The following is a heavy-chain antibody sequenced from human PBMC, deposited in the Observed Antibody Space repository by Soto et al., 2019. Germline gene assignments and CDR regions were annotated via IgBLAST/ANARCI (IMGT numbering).Heavy chain of an antibody. D-gene: IGHD3-22*01. CDR1: GGTFISDA. Sequence: QVRLVQSEAEVKKAGSSVKVSCKASGGTFISDAVTWVRQAPGQGLEWMGGVIPMFPKANYAQKFQGRATITADKSTSTVYMELHSIKSEDKALYYCARCHSDSSGPGYLDSWGQGTMVTVTS. CDR2: VIPMFPKA. J-gene: IGHJ4*02. CDR3: ARCHSDSSGPGYLDS. V-gene: IGHV1-69*06.